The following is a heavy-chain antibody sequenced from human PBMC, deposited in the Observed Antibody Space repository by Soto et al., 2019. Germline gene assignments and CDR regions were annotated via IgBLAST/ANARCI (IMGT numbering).Heavy chain of an antibody. V-gene: IGHV3-23*01. CDR1: GFTFSSYA. J-gene: IGHJ4*02. CDR2: ISGDLSST. Sequence: EVQLLESGGGLVQPGGSLRLSCAASGFTFSSYAMSWVRQAPGKGLEWVSRISGDLSSTDYADSVKGRFTISRDNAKNTLYLQMDSLRADDTAVYFCARGIGFSAQDYWGQGTLVTVSS. D-gene: IGHD6-13*01. CDR3: ARGIGFSAQDY.